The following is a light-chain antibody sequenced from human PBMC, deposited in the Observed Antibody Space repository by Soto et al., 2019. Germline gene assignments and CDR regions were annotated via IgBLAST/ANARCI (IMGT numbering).Light chain of an antibody. Sequence: DIQMTQSPSSLSASVGDRVTITCRASQGISNYLAWYQQKPGKVPKLLIYAASTLQSGVPSRFSGSGFGTDFTLTICSLQPEDVATYYCQKYNSAPSTFGPGTKVDIK. V-gene: IGKV1-27*01. CDR2: AAS. CDR1: QGISNY. CDR3: QKYNSAPST. J-gene: IGKJ3*01.